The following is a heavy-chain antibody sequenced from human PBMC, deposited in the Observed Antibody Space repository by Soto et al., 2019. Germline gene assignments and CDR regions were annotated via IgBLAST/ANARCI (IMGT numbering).Heavy chain of an antibody. CDR2: IKSKTDGGTT. D-gene: IGHD3-10*01. V-gene: IGHV3-15*01. CDR3: TANYYGSGSLDY. Sequence: PGGPLRLSCAASGFPFSNASLSWVCQAPGKGLEWGGRIKSKTDGGTTDYAAPVKGRFTISRDDSKNTLYLQMNSLKTEYTAVYYCTANYYGSGSLDYWGQGTLVTVSS. J-gene: IGHJ4*02. CDR1: GFPFSNAS.